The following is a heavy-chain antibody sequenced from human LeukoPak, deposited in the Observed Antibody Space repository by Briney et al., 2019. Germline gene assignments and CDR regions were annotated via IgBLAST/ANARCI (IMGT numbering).Heavy chain of an antibody. CDR1: GFTFSTYW. D-gene: IGHD3-22*01. J-gene: IGHJ3*02. CDR3: ARDKARYYYDSSGYYTEFDAFDI. Sequence: GGSLRLSCAASGFTFSTYWMSWVRQAPGTGLEWVANIDQYGSGKYQVDSVRGRFTISRDNAKNSLYLQMNSLRAEDTAVYYCARDKARYYYDSSGYYTEFDAFDIWGQGTMVTVSS. V-gene: IGHV3-7*01. CDR2: IDQYGSGK.